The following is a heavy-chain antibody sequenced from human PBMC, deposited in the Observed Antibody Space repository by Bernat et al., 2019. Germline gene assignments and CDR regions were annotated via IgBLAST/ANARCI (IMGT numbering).Heavy chain of an antibody. D-gene: IGHD2-2*01. CDR3: AKVGDIVVVPAAIDFDY. CDR1: GFTFSTYT. Sequence: EVQLVESGGGLVKPGGSLRLSCAASGFTFSTYTMNWVRQAPGKGLEWVSSISGSSSFTFSADSVKGRFTISRDNAKNSLYLQMNSLTAEDTAVYYCAKVGDIVVVPAAIDFDYWGQGTLVTVSS. J-gene: IGHJ4*02. CDR2: ISGSSSFT. V-gene: IGHV3-21*01.